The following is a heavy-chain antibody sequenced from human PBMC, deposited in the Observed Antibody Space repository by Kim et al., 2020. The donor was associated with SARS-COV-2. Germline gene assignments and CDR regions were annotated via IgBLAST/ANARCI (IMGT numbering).Heavy chain of an antibody. CDR1: GFTFSSYA. Sequence: GGSLRLSYAASGFTFSSYAMSWVRQAPGKGLEWVSAISGSGGSTYYADSVKGRFTISRDNSKNTLYLQMNSLRAEDTAVYYCAKDLSSSSWGGYWGQGTLVTVSS. CDR3: AKDLSSSSWGGY. V-gene: IGHV3-23*01. CDR2: ISGSGGST. J-gene: IGHJ4*02. D-gene: IGHD6-6*01.